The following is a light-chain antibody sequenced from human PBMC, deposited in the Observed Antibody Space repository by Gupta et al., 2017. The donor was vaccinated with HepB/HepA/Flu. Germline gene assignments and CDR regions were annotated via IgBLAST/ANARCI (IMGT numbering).Light chain of an antibody. CDR3: QQRSFWPPT. V-gene: IGKV3-11*01. J-gene: IGKJ3*01. CDR2: DTS. CDR1: QSVSNY. Sequence: LTLSPPTVPLSPGERATLSCRASQSVSNYLAWYQHKPGQAPRLLIYDTSNRATGIPARFSGSGSGTDFSLTISSPEPEDVAVYYCQQRSFWPPTFGPGTKVDF.